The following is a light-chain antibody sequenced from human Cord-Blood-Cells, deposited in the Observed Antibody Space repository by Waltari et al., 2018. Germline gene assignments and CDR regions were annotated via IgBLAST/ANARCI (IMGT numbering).Light chain of an antibody. CDR1: SLRSYY. CDR2: GKN. J-gene: IGLJ2*01. CDR3: NSRDSSGNHVV. V-gene: IGLV3-19*01. Sequence: SSELTQDPAVSVALGQTVRITCQGDSLRSYYASWYQQKPGQAPVLFIYGKNNRPSGIPDRFSGSSSGNTASLTSTGAQAEDEADYYCNSRDSSGNHVVFGGGNKLTVL.